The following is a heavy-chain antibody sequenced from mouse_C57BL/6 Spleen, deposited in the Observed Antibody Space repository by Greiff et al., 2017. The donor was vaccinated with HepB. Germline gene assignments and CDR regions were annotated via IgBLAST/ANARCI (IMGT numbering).Heavy chain of an antibody. J-gene: IGHJ3*01. Sequence: LVESGAELVRPGTSVKVSCKASGYAFTNYLIEWVKQRPGQGLEWIGVINPGSGGTNYNEKFKGKATLTADKSSSTAYMQLSSLTSEDSAVYFSALYDGEFAYWGQGTLVTVSA. D-gene: IGHD2-3*01. CDR2: INPGSGGT. V-gene: IGHV1-54*01. CDR3: ALYDGEFAY. CDR1: GYAFTNYL.